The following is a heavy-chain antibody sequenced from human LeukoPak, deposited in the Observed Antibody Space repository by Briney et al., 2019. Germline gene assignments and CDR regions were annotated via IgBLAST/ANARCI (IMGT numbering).Heavy chain of an antibody. CDR1: GYTFTSYG. CDR2: ISAYNGNT. J-gene: IGHJ4*02. D-gene: IGHD5-18*01. V-gene: IGHV1-18*01. CDR3: ARERYSYREHPKLFDY. Sequence: ASVKVSCKASGYTFTSYGISWVRQAPGQGLEWMGWISAYNGNTNYAQKLQGRVTMTTDTSTSTAYMELRSLRSDDTAVYYCARERYSYREHPKLFDYWGQGTLVTVSP.